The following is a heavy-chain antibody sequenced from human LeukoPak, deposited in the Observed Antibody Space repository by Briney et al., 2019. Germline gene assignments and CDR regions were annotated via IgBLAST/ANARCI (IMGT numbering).Heavy chain of an antibody. D-gene: IGHD6-13*01. CDR2: INHSGST. J-gene: IGHJ4*02. Sequence: SETLSLTCAVYGGSFSGYYWSWIRQPPGKGLELIGEINHSGSTNYNPSLKSRVTISVDTSKNQFSLKLSSVTAADTAVYYCARRGEYSSSWSFLAIDYWGQGTLVTVSS. V-gene: IGHV4-34*01. CDR3: ARRGEYSSSWSFLAIDY. CDR1: GGSFSGYY.